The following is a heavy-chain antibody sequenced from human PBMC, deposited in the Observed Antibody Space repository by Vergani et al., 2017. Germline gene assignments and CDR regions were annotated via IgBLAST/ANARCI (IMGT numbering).Heavy chain of an antibody. D-gene: IGHD3-16*01. V-gene: IGHV1-46*01. CDR3: ARVYDYIWGFDY. CDR1: GYTFTSYY. CDR2: INPSGGST. Sequence: QVQLVQSGAEVKKPGASVKVSCKASGYTFTSYYMHWVRQAPGQGLEWMGIINPSGGSTSYAQKFQGRVTMTTDTSTSTAYMELRSLRSDDTAVYYCARVYDYIWGFDYWGQGTLVTVSS. J-gene: IGHJ4*02.